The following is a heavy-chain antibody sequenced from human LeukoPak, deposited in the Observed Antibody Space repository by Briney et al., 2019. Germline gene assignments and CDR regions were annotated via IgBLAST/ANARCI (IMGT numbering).Heavy chain of an antibody. CDR1: GGSISNYY. Sequence: SETLSLTCTVSGGSISNYYWNWIRQPPGKGLEWIGYIYYSGTTNYNPSLKSRVSMSVDTSKNQFSLKLSSVTAADTAVYYCARGRKYTSGYRVTELGLGYSDYWGQGTLVTVSS. V-gene: IGHV4-59*01. J-gene: IGHJ4*02. CDR2: IYYSGTT. D-gene: IGHD5-18*01. CDR3: ARGRKYTSGYRVTELGLGYSDY.